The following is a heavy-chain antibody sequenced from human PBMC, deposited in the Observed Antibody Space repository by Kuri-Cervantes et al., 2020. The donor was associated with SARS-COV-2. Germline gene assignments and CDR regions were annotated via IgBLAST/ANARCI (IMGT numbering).Heavy chain of an antibody. CDR1: GGSFSGYY. J-gene: IGHJ6*03. CDR3: ARVGRFLEWLVSVGGYYYYMDV. V-gene: IGHV4-34*01. Sequence: SETLSLTCAVYGGSFSGYYWSWIRQPPGKGLEWIGEINHSGSTNYNTSLKSRVTISVDTSKNQFSLKLSSVTAADTAVYYCARVGRFLEWLVSVGGYYYYMDVWGKGTTVTVSS. D-gene: IGHD3-3*01. CDR2: INHSGST.